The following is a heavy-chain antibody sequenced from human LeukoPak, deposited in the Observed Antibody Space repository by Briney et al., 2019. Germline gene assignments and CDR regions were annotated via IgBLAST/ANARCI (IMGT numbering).Heavy chain of an antibody. CDR1: GYTFTSYG. CDR2: ISAYNGNT. Sequence: EASVKVSCKASGYTFTSYGISWVRQAPGQGLEWMGWISAYNGNTNYAQKLQGRVTITRDTSAGTAYMELSSLRSEDMAVYYCARGRYSGYDSPFDYWGQGTLVTVSS. D-gene: IGHD5-12*01. V-gene: IGHV1-18*03. J-gene: IGHJ4*02. CDR3: ARGRYSGYDSPFDY.